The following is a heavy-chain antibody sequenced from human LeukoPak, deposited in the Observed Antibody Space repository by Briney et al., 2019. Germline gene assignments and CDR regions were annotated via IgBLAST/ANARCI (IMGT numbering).Heavy chain of an antibody. CDR3: GRDRFTWGSHHFPEH. J-gene: IGHJ1*01. Sequence: GASVKVSCKASGCSFADYHIHWVRQAPGQGLEWMGIINPRGGSTTYAQKFQGRVTMTRDSSANTVSMEVNSLRSDDTAMYYCGRDRFTWGSHHFPEHWGQGTLVTVSS. CDR1: GCSFADYH. V-gene: IGHV1-46*01. D-gene: IGHD3-16*01. CDR2: INPRGGST.